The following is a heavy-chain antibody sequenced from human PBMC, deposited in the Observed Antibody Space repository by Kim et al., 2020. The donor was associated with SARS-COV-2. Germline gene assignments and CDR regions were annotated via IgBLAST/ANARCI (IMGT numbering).Heavy chain of an antibody. Sequence: SETLSLTCAVYGGSFSGYYWSWIRQPPGKGLEWIGEINHSGSTNYNPSLKSRVTISVDTSKNQFSLKLSSVTAADTAVYYCARKNVGYGDYRYYYYYYGMDVWGQGTTVTVSS. D-gene: IGHD4-17*01. CDR2: INHSGST. V-gene: IGHV4-34*01. J-gene: IGHJ6*02. CDR3: ARKNVGYGDYRYYYYYYGMDV. CDR1: GGSFSGYY.